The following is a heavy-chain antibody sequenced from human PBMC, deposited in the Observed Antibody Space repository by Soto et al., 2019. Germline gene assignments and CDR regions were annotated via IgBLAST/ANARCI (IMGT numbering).Heavy chain of an antibody. J-gene: IGHJ4*02. Sequence: GGSLRLSCAASGFTFSTYAMSWVRQAPGKGLEWVSAISGSGGSTYYAGSVKGRFTISRDNSKNTLYLQMNSLRAEDTAVYYCAKDPRIGIAVAGVFDYWGQGT. CDR3: AKDPRIGIAVAGVFDY. CDR1: GFTFSTYA. D-gene: IGHD6-19*01. CDR2: ISGSGGST. V-gene: IGHV3-23*01.